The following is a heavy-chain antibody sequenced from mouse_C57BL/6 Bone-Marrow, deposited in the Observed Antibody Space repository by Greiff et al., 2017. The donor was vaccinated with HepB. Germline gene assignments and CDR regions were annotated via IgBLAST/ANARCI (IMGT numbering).Heavy chain of an antibody. CDR1: GYTFTDYY. D-gene: IGHD6-2*01. Sequence: VQLQQSGPELVKPGASVKISCKASGYTFTDYYMNWVKQSHGKSLEWIGDINPNNGGTSYNQKFKGKATLTVDKSSSTAYMELRSLTSEDSAVYYCARSIRLPWFAYWGQGTLVTVSA. J-gene: IGHJ3*01. CDR2: INPNNGGT. V-gene: IGHV1-26*01. CDR3: ARSIRLPWFAY.